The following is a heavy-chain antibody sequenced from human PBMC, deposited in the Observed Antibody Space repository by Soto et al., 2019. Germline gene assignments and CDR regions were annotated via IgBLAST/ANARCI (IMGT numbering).Heavy chain of an antibody. CDR3: ARGAYGSGSYYNIGYYGMDV. CDR2: IIPIFGTA. CDR1: GGTFNSYA. D-gene: IGHD3-10*01. J-gene: IGHJ6*02. V-gene: IGHV1-69*13. Sequence: SVKVSCKASGGTFNSYAISWVRQAPGQGLEWMGGIIPIFGTANYAQKFQGRVTITADESTSTAYMELSSLRSEDTAVYYCARGAYGSGSYYNIGYYGMDVWGQGTTVTVSS.